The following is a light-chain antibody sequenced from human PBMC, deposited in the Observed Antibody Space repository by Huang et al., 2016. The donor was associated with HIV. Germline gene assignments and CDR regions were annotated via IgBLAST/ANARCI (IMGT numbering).Light chain of an antibody. CDR1: QSVTKY. CDR2: GAS. J-gene: IGKJ3*01. V-gene: IGKV1-39*01. Sequence: DIQMTQSPSSLSASVGDRVTITCRANQSVTKYLHWYQQKPGKAPKLLIYGASSLQTGVPSRFSGSGSGTDFTLTISSLQPEDFATYYCQQSSSPPPTFGPGTKVDIK. CDR3: QQSSSPPPT.